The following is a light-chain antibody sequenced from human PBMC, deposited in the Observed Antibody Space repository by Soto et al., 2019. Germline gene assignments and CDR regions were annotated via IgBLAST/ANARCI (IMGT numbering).Light chain of an antibody. J-gene: IGLJ2*01. CDR3: CSYAGSTLE. Sequence: QSALNQPASVSGSPGQSITISCTGTSSDVGSYNLVSWYQQHPGKTPKLMIYEVSKRPSGVSNRFSCSKSGNTASLTISGLQADDEADYYCCSYAGSTLEFGGGTKLTVL. CDR2: EVS. CDR1: SSDVGSYNL. V-gene: IGLV2-23*02.